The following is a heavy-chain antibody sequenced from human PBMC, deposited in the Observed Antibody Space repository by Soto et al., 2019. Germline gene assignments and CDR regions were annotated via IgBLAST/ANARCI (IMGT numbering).Heavy chain of an antibody. Sequence: QVQLQESGPGLVKPSQTLSLTCTVSGGSISSGGYYWSWIRQHPGKGLEWIGYIYYSGSTYYNPSPKSRVTISVDTSKNQFSLKLSSVTAADTAVYYCARASYGYDLRQPPREDAFDIWGQGTMVTVSS. CDR1: GGSISSGGYY. CDR2: IYYSGST. D-gene: IGHD5-18*01. CDR3: ARASYGYDLRQPPREDAFDI. J-gene: IGHJ3*02. V-gene: IGHV4-31*03.